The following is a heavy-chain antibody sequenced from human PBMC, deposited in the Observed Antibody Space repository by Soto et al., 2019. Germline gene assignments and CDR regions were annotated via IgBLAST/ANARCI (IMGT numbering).Heavy chain of an antibody. CDR1: GGSISTYY. V-gene: IGHV4-59*01. D-gene: IGHD6-19*01. J-gene: IGHJ6*02. Sequence: SETLSLTCTVSGGSISTYYWRWIRQPPGKGLEWIGYIYYSGSTSYNPSLKSRVTISVDTSKNQLSLKLRSVTAADTAVYYCASDRSSGWDEGYGMDVWGQGTTVTVSS. CDR2: IYYSGST. CDR3: ASDRSSGWDEGYGMDV.